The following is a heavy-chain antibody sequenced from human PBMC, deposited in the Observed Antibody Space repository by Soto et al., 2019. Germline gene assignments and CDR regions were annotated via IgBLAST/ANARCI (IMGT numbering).Heavy chain of an antibody. CDR1: GFTFSSNG. CDR2: ISYEGSNK. J-gene: IGHJ6*02. V-gene: IGHV3-30*03. D-gene: IGHD6-13*01. CDR3: ARLTSGYSSSWYYGMDV. Sequence: QVQLVESGGGVVQPGRSLRLSCAASGFTFSSNGMHWVRQAPGKGLEWVAVISYEGSNKYYADSVKGRFTISRDNSKNXXYLQMNSLRAEDTAVYYCARLTSGYSSSWYYGMDVWGQGTTVTVSS.